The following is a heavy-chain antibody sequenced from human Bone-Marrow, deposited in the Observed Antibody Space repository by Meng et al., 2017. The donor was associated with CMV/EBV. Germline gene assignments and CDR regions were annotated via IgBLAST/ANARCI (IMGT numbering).Heavy chain of an antibody. J-gene: IGHJ6*02. D-gene: IGHD4-11*01. V-gene: IGHV3-30-3*01. CDR2: ISYDGSNK. CDR3: ARDRRTTVTTIFYYYYGMDV. Sequence: GESLKISCAASGFTFSSYAMHWVRQAPGKGLEWVAVISYDGSNKYYADSVKRRFTISRDNSKNTLYLQMNSLRAEDTAVYYCARDRRTTVTTIFYYYYGMDVWGQGTTVTVSS. CDR1: GFTFSSYA.